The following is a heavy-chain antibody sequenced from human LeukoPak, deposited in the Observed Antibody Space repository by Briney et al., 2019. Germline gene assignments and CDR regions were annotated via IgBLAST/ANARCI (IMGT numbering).Heavy chain of an antibody. V-gene: IGHV4-38-2*01. Sequence: SETLSLTCAVSGYSISSGYYWGWSRQPPGKGLEWIGSIYHSGSTYYNPSLKSRVTISVDTSKNQFSLNLSSVTAADTAVYYCASKPLLSGSFDYWGQGTLVTVSS. CDR1: GYSISSGYY. J-gene: IGHJ4*02. CDR3: ASKPLLSGSFDY. CDR2: IYHSGST. D-gene: IGHD1-26*01.